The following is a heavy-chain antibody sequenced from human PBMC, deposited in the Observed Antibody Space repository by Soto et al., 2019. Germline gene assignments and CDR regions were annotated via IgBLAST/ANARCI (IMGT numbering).Heavy chain of an antibody. CDR2: FDPEDGET. V-gene: IGHV1-24*01. CDR1: GYTLTELS. CDR3: AKSEYSCSSLEAYYYVMYV. D-gene: IGHD6-6*01. J-gene: IGHJ6*02. Sequence: GASVKVCCKVSGYTLTELSMHWVRQAPGKGLEWMGGFDPEDGETIYAQKFQGRVTMTEDTSTDTAYMELSSLRSEDTAVYYCAKSEYSCSSLEAYYYVMYVWGQGSTVTGSS.